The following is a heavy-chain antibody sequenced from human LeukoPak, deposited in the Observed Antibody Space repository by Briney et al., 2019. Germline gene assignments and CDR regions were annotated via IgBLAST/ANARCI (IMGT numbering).Heavy chain of an antibody. CDR3: AAAVLLWFGEAEKRAIGTFDI. CDR2: IVVGSGNT. J-gene: IGHJ3*02. D-gene: IGHD3-10*01. Sequence: SVKVSCKASGFTFTSSAVQWVRQARGQRLEWIGWIVVGSGNTNYAQKFQERVTITRDMSTSTAYMELSSLGSEDTAVYYCAAAVLLWFGEAEKRAIGTFDIWGQGTMVTVSS. V-gene: IGHV1-58*01. CDR1: GFTFTSSA.